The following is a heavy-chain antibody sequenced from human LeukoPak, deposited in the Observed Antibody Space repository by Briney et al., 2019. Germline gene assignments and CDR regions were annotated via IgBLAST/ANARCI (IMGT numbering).Heavy chain of an antibody. CDR1: GVTFSRYG. Sequence: GGSLRLSCAASGVTFSRYGMRWVRQAPGKGLERVSAITGRGVRTYNGDSVKGRFTISRDTSKNTVYLQMNSLRGDDTAVYYCANGAHPDSSHYYFDYWGQGALVTVSS. V-gene: IGHV3-23*01. D-gene: IGHD2-2*01. CDR2: ITGRGVRT. CDR3: ANGAHPDSSHYYFDY. J-gene: IGHJ4*02.